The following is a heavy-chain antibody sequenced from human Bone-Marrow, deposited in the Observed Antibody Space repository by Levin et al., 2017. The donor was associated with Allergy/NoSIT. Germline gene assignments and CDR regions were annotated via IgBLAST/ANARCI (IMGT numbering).Heavy chain of an antibody. CDR3: AKDGGIPIFGGLIHVLDP. V-gene: IGHV3-23*01. Sequence: GGSLRLSCAASGFAFSSYAMTWVRQCPGKGLEWVSTISASGGTTYYADSVKGRFTISRDNSRDTLFLQMNTLTAEDTALYYCAKDGGIPIFGGLIHVLDPWGQGTQVTVSS. CDR2: ISASGGTT. D-gene: IGHD3-3*01. J-gene: IGHJ5*02. CDR1: GFAFSSYA.